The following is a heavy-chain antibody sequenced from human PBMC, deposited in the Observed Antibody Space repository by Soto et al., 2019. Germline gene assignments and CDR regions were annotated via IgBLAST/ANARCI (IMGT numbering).Heavy chain of an antibody. J-gene: IGHJ4*02. CDR1: GDTFSSYT. D-gene: IGHD1-26*01. CDR3: ARVVVGRRLSFGY. Sequence: SVKVSCKASGDTFSSYTISWVRQAPGQGLEWMAGMSPIFGAPIYAQKFRDRVTITADASTMTAYMELNRLTSEDTAVYYCARVVVGRRLSFGYWGQGTLVTVSS. V-gene: IGHV1-69*13. CDR2: MSPIFGAP.